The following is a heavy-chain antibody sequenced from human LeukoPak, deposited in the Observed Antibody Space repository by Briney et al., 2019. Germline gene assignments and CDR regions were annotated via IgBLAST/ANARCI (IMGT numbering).Heavy chain of an antibody. CDR3: AGDYGDYEGVSDI. CDR1: GGSFSAYY. CDR2: INHSGST. Sequence: SETLSLTCAVYGGSFSAYYWSWIRQPPGKGLEWIGQINHSGSTNYNPSLKSRVTISVDTSKSQFSLKLSSVTAADTAVYYCAGDYGDYEGVSDIWGQGTKVTVSS. J-gene: IGHJ3*02. D-gene: IGHD4-17*01. V-gene: IGHV4-34*01.